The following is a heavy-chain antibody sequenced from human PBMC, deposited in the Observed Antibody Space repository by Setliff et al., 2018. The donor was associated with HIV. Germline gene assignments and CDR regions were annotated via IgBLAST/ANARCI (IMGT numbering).Heavy chain of an antibody. D-gene: IGHD3-10*01. Sequence: SETLSLTCAVYGGSFSGSYWSWIRQPPGKGLEWIGEINHSGSTNYNPSLKSRVTISVDTYKNQFSLKVTSVTAADTAVYYCARGRNYGSPYFYYMDVWATGTTVTVSS. CDR1: GGSFSGSY. V-gene: IGHV4-34*01. CDR2: INHSGST. J-gene: IGHJ6*03. CDR3: ARGRNYGSPYFYYMDV.